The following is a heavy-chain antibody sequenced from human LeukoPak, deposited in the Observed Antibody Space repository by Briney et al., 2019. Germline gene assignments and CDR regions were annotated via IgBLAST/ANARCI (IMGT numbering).Heavy chain of an antibody. Sequence: SVKVSCKASGGTFSSYAISWVRQAPGQGLEWMGGIIPIFGTANYAQKFQGRVTITADESTSTAYMELSSLRSEDTAVYYCARVIYYGSGSYYLWGQGTLVTVSS. V-gene: IGHV1-69*13. D-gene: IGHD3-10*01. CDR3: ARVIYYGSGSYYL. J-gene: IGHJ4*02. CDR2: IIPIFGTA. CDR1: GGTFSSYA.